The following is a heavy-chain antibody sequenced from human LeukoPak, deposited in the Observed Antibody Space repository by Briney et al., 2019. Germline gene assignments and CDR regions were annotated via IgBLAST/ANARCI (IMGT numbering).Heavy chain of an antibody. CDR1: GFTFSSYG. CDR3: ARDYYDSSGYFYPNAFDI. D-gene: IGHD3-22*01. CDR2: ISSSSRTI. J-gene: IGHJ3*02. Sequence: PGGSLRLSCAASGFTFSSYGMHWVRQAPGKGLEWISYISSSSRTIYYADSVKGRFTISSDNAKNSLYLQMNSLRDKDTAVYYCARDYYDSSGYFYPNAFDIWGQGTMVTVSS. V-gene: IGHV3-48*02.